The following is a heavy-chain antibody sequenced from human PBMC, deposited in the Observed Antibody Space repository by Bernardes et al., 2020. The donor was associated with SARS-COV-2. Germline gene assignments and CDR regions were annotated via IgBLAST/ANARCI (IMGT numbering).Heavy chain of an antibody. CDR2: IKQDESEK. J-gene: IGHJ4*02. Sequence: GGSLRLSCAASGFTFSDYWMTWVRQAPGKGLEWVANIKQDESEKNYVDSVKGRFTISRDNAKKSLYLQMSSLRAEDTAVYFCAREGQQRRGFDYWGQGTLVTVSS. V-gene: IGHV3-7*03. CDR3: AREGQQRRGFDY. D-gene: IGHD1-1*01. CDR1: GFTFSDYW.